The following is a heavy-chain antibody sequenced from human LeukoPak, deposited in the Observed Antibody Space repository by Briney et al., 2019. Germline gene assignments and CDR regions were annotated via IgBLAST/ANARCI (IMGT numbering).Heavy chain of an antibody. J-gene: IGHJ3*02. CDR2: IPYDGSDK. Sequence: GGSLRLSCAASGFTFSAFGMHWVRQAPGKGLEWVTFIPYDGSDKYYADSVKGRFTISRDNSKNTLYLQMNNMRTEDTAVHYCAREALEWSPPDIWGQGTTVTVSS. CDR3: AREALEWSPPDI. CDR1: GFTFSAFG. V-gene: IGHV3-30*19. D-gene: IGHD3-3*01.